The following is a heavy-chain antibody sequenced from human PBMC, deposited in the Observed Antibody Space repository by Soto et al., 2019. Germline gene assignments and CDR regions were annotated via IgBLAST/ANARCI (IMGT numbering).Heavy chain of an antibody. J-gene: IGHJ4*02. D-gene: IGHD6-19*01. CDR3: ARGRGIAVAGTFFLDY. CDR1: GFTFSSYG. Sequence: SLRLSCASSGFTFSSYGIHRVRPAPGKGLEWVAVIWYDGSNKYYADSVKGRFTISRDNPKNTLYLQMNSLRAEDTAVYYCARGRGIAVAGTFFLDYWGQGTLVTVSS. CDR2: IWYDGSNK. V-gene: IGHV3-33*01.